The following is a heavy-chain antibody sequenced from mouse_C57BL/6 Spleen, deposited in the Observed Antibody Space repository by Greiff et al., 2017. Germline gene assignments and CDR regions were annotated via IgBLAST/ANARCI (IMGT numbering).Heavy chain of an antibody. Sequence: QVQLKQPGAELVKPGASVKMSCKASGYTFTGYWITWVKQRPGQGLEWIGDIYPGSGSTNYNEKFKSKATLTVDTSSSTAYMQLSSLTSEDSAVYYCARYYYAMDYWGQGTSVTVSS. V-gene: IGHV1-55*01. J-gene: IGHJ4*01. CDR1: GYTFTGYW. CDR3: ARYYYAMDY. CDR2: IYPGSGST.